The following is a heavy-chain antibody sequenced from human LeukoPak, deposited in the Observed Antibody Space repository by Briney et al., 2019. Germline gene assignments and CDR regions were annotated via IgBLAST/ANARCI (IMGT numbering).Heavy chain of an antibody. CDR3: ARDRCSSTSCYVVGSFDY. Sequence: GASVKVSRKASGGTFSSYAISWVRQAAGQGLEWMGGIIPIFGTANYAQKFQGRVTITTDESTSTAYMELSSLRSEDTAVYYCARDRCSSTSCYVVGSFDYWGQGTLVTVSS. D-gene: IGHD2-2*01. CDR1: GGTFSSYA. V-gene: IGHV1-69*05. CDR2: IIPIFGTA. J-gene: IGHJ4*02.